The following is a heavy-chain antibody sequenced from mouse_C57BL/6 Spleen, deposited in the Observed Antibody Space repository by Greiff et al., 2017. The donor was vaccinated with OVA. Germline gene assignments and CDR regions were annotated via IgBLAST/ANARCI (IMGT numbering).Heavy chain of an antibody. J-gene: IGHJ1*03. CDR2: ISYSGST. Sequence: EVQLVESGPGMVKPSQSLSLTCTVTGYSITSGYDWHWIRHFPGNKLEWMGYISYSGSTNYNPSLKSRISITHDTSKNHFFLKLNSVTTEDTATYYCARDWSDSSGYWYFDVWGTGTTVTVSS. CDR3: ARDWSDSSGYWYFDV. D-gene: IGHD3-2*02. V-gene: IGHV3-1*01. CDR1: GYSITSGYD.